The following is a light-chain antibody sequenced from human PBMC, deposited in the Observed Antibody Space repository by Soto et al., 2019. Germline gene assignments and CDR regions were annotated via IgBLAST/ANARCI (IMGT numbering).Light chain of an antibody. CDR2: DVT. J-gene: IGLJ1*01. CDR1: SSDVGGYNS. CDR3: SSYTSSSTRV. Sequence: QSGLTRPSSVSGSPGQSITISCTVTSSDVGGYNSVSLYRQDPGKAPKLIIYDVTNRPSGVSNRFSGSKSGNTASLTISGLQAEDEADYYCSSYTSSSTRVFGTGTKVTVL. V-gene: IGLV2-14*01.